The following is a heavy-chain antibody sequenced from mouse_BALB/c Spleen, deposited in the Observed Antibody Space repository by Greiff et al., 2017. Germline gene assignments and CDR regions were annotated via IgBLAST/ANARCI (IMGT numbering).Heavy chain of an antibody. CDR2: IYPGDGDT. CDR3: ARGAIDY. V-gene: IGHV1-87*01. Sequence: QVQLQQSGAELARPGASVKLSCKASGYTFTSYWMQWVKQRPGQGLEWIGAIYPGDGDTRYTQKFKGKATLTADKSSSTAYMQLSSLASEDSAVYYCARGAIDYWGQGTTLTVSS. CDR1: GYTFTSYW. J-gene: IGHJ2*01.